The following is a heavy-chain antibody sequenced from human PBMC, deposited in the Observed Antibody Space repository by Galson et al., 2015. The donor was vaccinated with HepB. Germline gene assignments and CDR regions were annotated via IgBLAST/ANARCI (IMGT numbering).Heavy chain of an antibody. Sequence: SLRLSCAASGFTFDDYAMHWVRQAPGKGLEWVSGISWNSGSIGYADSVKGRFTISRDDAKSSLYLQMNSLRAEDTALYYCAKDRPALHYYGSGPFDYWGQGTLVTVSS. V-gene: IGHV3-9*01. J-gene: IGHJ4*02. D-gene: IGHD3-10*01. CDR1: GFTFDDYA. CDR2: ISWNSGSI. CDR3: AKDRPALHYYGSGPFDY.